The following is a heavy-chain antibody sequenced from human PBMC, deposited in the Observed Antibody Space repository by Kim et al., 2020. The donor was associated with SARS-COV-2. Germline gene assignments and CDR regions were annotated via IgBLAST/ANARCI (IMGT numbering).Heavy chain of an antibody. CDR1: GYTFTSYG. CDR3: AREDYQLLFYYDSSGSLDY. V-gene: IGHV1-18*04. CDR2: ISAYNGNT. J-gene: IGHJ4*02. Sequence: ASVKVSCKASGYTFTSYGISWVRQAPGQGLEWMGWISAYNGNTNYAQKLQGRVTMTTDTSTSTAYMELRSLRSDDTAVYYCAREDYQLLFYYDSSGSLDYWGQGTLVTVSS. D-gene: IGHD3-22*01.